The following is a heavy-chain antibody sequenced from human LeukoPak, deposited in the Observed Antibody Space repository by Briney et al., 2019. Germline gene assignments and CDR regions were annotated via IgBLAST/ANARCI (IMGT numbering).Heavy chain of an antibody. CDR1: GFTFSSYS. D-gene: IGHD1-26*01. V-gene: IGHV3-21*01. CDR2: ISSSSSYI. CDR3: ARWSIVGAPV. Sequence: GGSLRLSCAASGFTFSSYSMNWVRQAPGKGLEWVSSISSSSSYIYYADSVKGRFTISRDNAKNSLYLQMNSLRAEDTAGYYCARWSIVGAPVWGQGTLVTVSS. J-gene: IGHJ4*02.